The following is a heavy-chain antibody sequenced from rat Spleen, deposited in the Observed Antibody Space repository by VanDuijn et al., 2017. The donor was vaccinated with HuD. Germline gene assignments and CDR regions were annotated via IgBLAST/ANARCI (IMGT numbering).Heavy chain of an antibody. CDR1: GFTFDDYG. V-gene: IGHV5-7*01. Sequence: EVQLVESGGGLVQPGRSLKLSCAASGFTFDDYGMAWVRQAPKNGLEWVASISWGGSSTYYPDNVKGRFTISRDNAKNALYLQMNNLRSEDTAIYWCTREEHTMGTGVMDAWGQGASVTVSP. CDR2: ISWGGSST. J-gene: IGHJ4*01. CDR3: TREEHTMGTGVMDA. D-gene: IGHD1-9*01.